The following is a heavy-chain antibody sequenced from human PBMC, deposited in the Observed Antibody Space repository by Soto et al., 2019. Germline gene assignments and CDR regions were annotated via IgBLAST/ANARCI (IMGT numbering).Heavy chain of an antibody. CDR2: ISSSSSTI. V-gene: IGHV3-48*01. CDR1: GFTFSSYS. J-gene: IGHJ6*03. D-gene: IGHD3-16*01. Sequence: VQLVESGGGLVQPGGSLRLSCAASGFTFSSYSMNWVRQAPGKGLEWVSYISSSSSTIYYADSVKGRFTISRDNAKNSLYLQMNSLRAEDTAVYYCARAVDGGEWGDYYYYMDVWGKGTTVTVSS. CDR3: ARAVDGGEWGDYYYYMDV.